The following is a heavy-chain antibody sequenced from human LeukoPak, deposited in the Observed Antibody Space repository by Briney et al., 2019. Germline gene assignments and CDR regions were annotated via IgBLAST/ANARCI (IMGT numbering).Heavy chain of an antibody. D-gene: IGHD3-10*01. Sequence: PGGSLRLSCAASGFTFSSYAMHWVRQAPGKGLEWVAVISYDGSNKYYADSVKGRFTISRHNSKNTLYLQMNSLRAEDTAVYYCAREESGYGMDVWGQGTTVTVSS. CDR3: AREESGYGMDV. CDR1: GFTFSSYA. CDR2: ISYDGSNK. J-gene: IGHJ6*02. V-gene: IGHV3-30*14.